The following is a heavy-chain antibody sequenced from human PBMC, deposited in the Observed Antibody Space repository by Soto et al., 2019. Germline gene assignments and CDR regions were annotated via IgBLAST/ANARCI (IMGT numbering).Heavy chain of an antibody. CDR2: IYSGGST. Sequence: GRSLRVSCAVAGFTVSSNYMSWVSQAPGKGLEWVSVIYSGGSTYYADSVKGRFTISRDNSKNTLYLQMDSLRAEDTAVYYCADGGRYPYFWGQGTLVTVSS. D-gene: IGHD1-26*01. CDR1: GFTVSSNY. J-gene: IGHJ4*02. CDR3: ADGGRYPYF. V-gene: IGHV3-53*01.